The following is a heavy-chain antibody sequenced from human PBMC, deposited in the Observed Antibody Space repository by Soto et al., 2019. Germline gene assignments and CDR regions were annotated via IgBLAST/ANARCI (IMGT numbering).Heavy chain of an antibody. J-gene: IGHJ4*02. CDR3: ATLERIVGGTWDY. Sequence: EVQLVESGGGLVQPGGSLRLSCAASGFTFSDHYMDWVRQSPGKGLEWVGRIRNRANSHTTVYAASVKGRFTISRDDSKNSVFLEMNSLKTEDTAVYYCATLERIVGGTWDYWRQGTLVTVSS. CDR1: GFTFSDHY. V-gene: IGHV3-72*01. CDR2: IRNRANSHTT. D-gene: IGHD1-26*01.